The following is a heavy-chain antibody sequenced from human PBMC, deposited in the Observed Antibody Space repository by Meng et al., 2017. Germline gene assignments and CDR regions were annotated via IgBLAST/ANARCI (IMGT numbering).Heavy chain of an antibody. J-gene: IGHJ4*02. CDR3: ARVGKVVTAPLTY. CDR1: GWTFSGYY. V-gene: IGHV4-34*01. Sequence: QGQLQPWGAGLLNPSETLSTTSAFYGWTFSGYYWSWIRPPPGKGLEWIGEINHSGSTNYNPSLKSRVTISVDTSKNQFSLKLSSVTAADTAVYYCARVGKVVTAPLTYWGQGTLVTVSS. CDR2: INHSGST. D-gene: IGHD2-21*02.